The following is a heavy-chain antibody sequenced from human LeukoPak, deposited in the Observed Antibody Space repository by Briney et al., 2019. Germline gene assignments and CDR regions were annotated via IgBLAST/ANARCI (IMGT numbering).Heavy chain of an antibody. D-gene: IGHD3-22*01. CDR3: AKGVSPVVVILYFDY. Sequence: GGSLRLSCAASGFTFSTCAMAWVRQAPGKGLEWVSAVSGNSDSMHYADSVKGRFTISRDNSKNTLYLQMNSLRAEDTAVYYCAKGVSPVVVILYFDYWGQGTLVTVSS. CDR2: VSGNSDSM. V-gene: IGHV3-23*01. J-gene: IGHJ4*02. CDR1: GFTFSTCA.